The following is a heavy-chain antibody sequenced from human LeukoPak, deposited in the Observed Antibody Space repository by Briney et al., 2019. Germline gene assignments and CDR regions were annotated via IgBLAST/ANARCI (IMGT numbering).Heavy chain of an antibody. V-gene: IGHV4-31*03. CDR1: AGSISSGGYY. J-gene: IGHJ4*02. CDR3: ARSSHYSYSSGYSL. Sequence: SQTLSLTCTVTAGSISSGGYYRSWMRQHPEKNLEWIGYIYYSGSTYYNPSLKSRVTISVDTSKNQYSLKLSSVTAADTAVYYCARSSHYSYSSGYSLWGQGTLVTVAS. CDR2: IYYSGST. D-gene: IGHD3-22*01.